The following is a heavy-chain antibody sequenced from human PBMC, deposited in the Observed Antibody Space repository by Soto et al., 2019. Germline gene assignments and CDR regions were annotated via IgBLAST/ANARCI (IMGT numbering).Heavy chain of an antibody. CDR1: GFTFSSYA. CDR2: ISGSGGST. D-gene: IGHD3-22*01. V-gene: IGHV3-23*01. Sequence: EVQLLEAGGGLVQPGGSLRLSCAASGFTFSSYAMSWVRQAPGKGLEWVSAISGSGGSTYYADSVKGRFTISRDNSKNTMYVQMNSLRAEDTAVYYCAKGRFSDASTLVVKVGGMDVWGQGTTVTVSS. J-gene: IGHJ6*02. CDR3: AKGRFSDASTLVVKVGGMDV.